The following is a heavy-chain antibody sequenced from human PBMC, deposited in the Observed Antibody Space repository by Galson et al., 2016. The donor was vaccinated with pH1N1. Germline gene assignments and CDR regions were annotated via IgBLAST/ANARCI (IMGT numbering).Heavy chain of an antibody. CDR1: GGSISSDSDY. V-gene: IGHV4-61*02. CDR3: ARESLEWLIISGHRVELNWFDS. CDR2: VSGTGTT. Sequence: TLSLTCTVSGGSISSDSDYWTWIRQPAGKGLEWIGRVSGTGTTNYNPSLKSRGTISIDTSKNQFSLKTASVTAADTAVYFCARESLEWLIISGHRVELNWFDSWGQGTLVTVSS. D-gene: IGHD3-3*01. J-gene: IGHJ5*01.